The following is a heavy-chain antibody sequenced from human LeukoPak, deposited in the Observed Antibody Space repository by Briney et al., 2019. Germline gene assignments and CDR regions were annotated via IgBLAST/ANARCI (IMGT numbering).Heavy chain of an antibody. V-gene: IGHV4-31*03. CDR1: GGSISSGGYY. CDR3: ARHKLSGGGLRWSLFDI. J-gene: IGHJ3*02. Sequence: PSQTLSLSCTVSGGSISSGGYYWSWIRQNPGKGLEWIGYIYDSGSTYYNPFLRSRVAISVDTSKNQSSLKLSSVTAAETAVYYCARHKLSGGGLRWSLFDIWGQGTMVTVSS. CDR2: IYDSGST. D-gene: IGHD2-8*02.